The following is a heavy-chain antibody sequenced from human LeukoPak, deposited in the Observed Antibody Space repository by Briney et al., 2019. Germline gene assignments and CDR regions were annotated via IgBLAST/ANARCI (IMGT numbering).Heavy chain of an antibody. Sequence: SETLSLTCTVSGGSISSYYWSWIRQPAGKGLEWIGRIYTSGSTNYNASLKSRVSMSVDTSKNQLSLRLSSVTAADTAVYYCTTIKRGDIFGYFDFWGQGILVTVSS. CDR1: GGSISSYY. CDR3: TTIKRGDIFGYFDF. D-gene: IGHD5-18*01. J-gene: IGHJ4*02. V-gene: IGHV4-4*07. CDR2: IYTSGST.